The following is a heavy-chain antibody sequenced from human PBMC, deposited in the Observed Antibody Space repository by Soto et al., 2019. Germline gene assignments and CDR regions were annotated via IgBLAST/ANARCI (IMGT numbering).Heavy chain of an antibody. CDR2: ISYDGSNK. CDR3: AKEVGDYDSSGYAFDY. V-gene: IGHV3-30*18. J-gene: IGHJ4*02. CDR1: GFTFSSYG. D-gene: IGHD3-22*01. Sequence: PGGSLRLSCAASGFTFSSYGMHWVRQAPGKGLEWVAVISYDGSNKYYADSVKGRFTISRDNSKNTLYLQMNSLRAEDTAVYYCAKEVGDYDSSGYAFDYWGQGTLVTVSS.